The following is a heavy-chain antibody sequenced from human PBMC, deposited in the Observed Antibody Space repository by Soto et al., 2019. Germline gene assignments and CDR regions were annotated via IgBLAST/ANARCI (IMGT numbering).Heavy chain of an antibody. Sequence: GGSLRLSCAASGFTFSSYSMNWVRQAPGKGLEWVSSVSSSSSYIYYADSLKGRFTISRDNAKNSLYLQMNSLRVEDTAVYYCARGGDSSGSWPRYWGQGTLGTVSA. CDR2: VSSSSSYI. CDR3: ARGGDSSGSWPRY. CDR1: GFTFSSYS. D-gene: IGHD3-22*01. V-gene: IGHV3-21*01. J-gene: IGHJ4*02.